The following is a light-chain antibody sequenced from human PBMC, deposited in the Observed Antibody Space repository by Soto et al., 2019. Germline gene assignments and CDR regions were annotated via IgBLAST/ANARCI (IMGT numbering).Light chain of an antibody. V-gene: IGKV3-20*01. CDR2: GAS. Sequence: IVLTQSPATLSLSPGKRATLSCRASQNISNYLIWYQQKRGQAPRLLIYGASSRATGIPDRFSGSGSGTDFTLTIGRLEPQDSAMYYCQQYVISVTFGQGTRLEIK. CDR1: QNISNY. J-gene: IGKJ5*01. CDR3: QQYVISVT.